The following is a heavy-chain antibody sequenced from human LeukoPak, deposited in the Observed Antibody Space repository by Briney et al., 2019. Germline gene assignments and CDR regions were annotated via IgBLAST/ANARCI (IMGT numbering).Heavy chain of an antibody. V-gene: IGHV1-2*02. D-gene: IGHD6-13*01. Sequence: ASVKVSCKASGYTFTGYYMHWVRQAPGQGLGWMGWINPNSGGTNYAQKFQGRVTMTRDTSISTAYMELSRLRSDDTAVYYCARAIAAAGRRGAPDYWGQGTLVTVSS. CDR3: ARAIAAAGRRGAPDY. J-gene: IGHJ4*02. CDR2: INPNSGGT. CDR1: GYTFTGYY.